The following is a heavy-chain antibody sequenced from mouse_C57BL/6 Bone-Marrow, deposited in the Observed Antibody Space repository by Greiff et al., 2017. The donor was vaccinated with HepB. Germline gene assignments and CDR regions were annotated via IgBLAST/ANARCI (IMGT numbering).Heavy chain of an antibody. CDR2: IDPSDSYT. CDR1: GYTFTSYW. CDR3: ARKGLIYYGKGFDY. D-gene: IGHD1-1*01. V-gene: IGHV1-69*01. J-gene: IGHJ2*01. Sequence: QVQLQQPGAELVMPGASVKLSCKASGYTFTSYWMHWVKQRPGQGLEWIGEIDPSDSYTNYNQKFKGKSILTVDKSSSPAYMQLSSLTSEDSAVYYCARKGLIYYGKGFDYRGQGTTLTVSS.